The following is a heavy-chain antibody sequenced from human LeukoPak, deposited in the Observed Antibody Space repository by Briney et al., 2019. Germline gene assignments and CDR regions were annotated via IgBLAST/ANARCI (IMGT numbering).Heavy chain of an antibody. Sequence: GGSLRLSCAASGFTFDDYGMSWVRQAPGKGLEWVSGINWNGGSTGYADFVRGRFIISRDNAKNSLYLQMNSLRAEDTALYYCARDFGQWELNGGYYFDYWGQGTLVTVSS. CDR2: INWNGGST. J-gene: IGHJ4*02. V-gene: IGHV3-20*04. CDR1: GFTFDDYG. CDR3: ARDFGQWELNGGYYFDY. D-gene: IGHD1-26*01.